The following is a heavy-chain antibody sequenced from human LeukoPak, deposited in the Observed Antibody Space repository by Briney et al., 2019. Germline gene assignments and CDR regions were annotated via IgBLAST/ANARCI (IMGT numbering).Heavy chain of an antibody. Sequence: SETLSLTCAVYGRSFSGYYLSWIGQPPGKGLEWIGEINHSGSTNYNPSLKSRVTISVDTSKNQFSLKLSSVTAADTAVYYCASNGGSGSYYLDYWGQGTLVTVSS. CDR3: ASNGGSGSYYLDY. CDR2: INHSGST. D-gene: IGHD3-10*01. CDR1: GRSFSGYY. J-gene: IGHJ4*02. V-gene: IGHV4-34*01.